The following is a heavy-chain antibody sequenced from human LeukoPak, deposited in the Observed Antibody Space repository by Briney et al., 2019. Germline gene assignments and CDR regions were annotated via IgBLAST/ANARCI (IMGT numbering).Heavy chain of an antibody. CDR1: GGSLGTYC. CDR3: ARHSHQVIRGAFDV. Sequence: PSETLSLTCTVSGGSLGTYCFSWIRQAPGKGLEWIGYIYYNGDTKYNPSLESRVIISQDTSKDQFSLALISVTAADTALSYCARHSHQVIRGAFDVWGQGTMVTVSS. V-gene: IGHV4-59*08. J-gene: IGHJ3*01. CDR2: IYYNGDT. D-gene: IGHD3-10*01.